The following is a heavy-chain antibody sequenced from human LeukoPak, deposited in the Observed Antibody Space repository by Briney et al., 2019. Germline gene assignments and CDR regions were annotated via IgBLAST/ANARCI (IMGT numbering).Heavy chain of an antibody. V-gene: IGHV1-2*02. J-gene: IGHJ5*02. Sequence: ASVKVSCKASGYTFTGYYMHWVRQAPGQGLEWMGWINPDSGGTNYAQKFQGRVTMTRDTSISTAYMELSRLRSDDTAVYYCARVAVRGVIPNWFDPWGQGTLVTVSS. CDR1: GYTFTGYY. CDR2: INPDSGGT. CDR3: ARVAVRGVIPNWFDP. D-gene: IGHD3-10*01.